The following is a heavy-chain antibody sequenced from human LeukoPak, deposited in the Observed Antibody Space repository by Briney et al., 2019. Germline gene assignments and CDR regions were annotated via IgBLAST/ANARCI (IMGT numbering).Heavy chain of an antibody. CDR3: ARGESPVAGDDAFDI. CDR2: FDPEDGET. D-gene: IGHD3-16*01. CDR1: GYTLTELS. J-gene: IGHJ3*02. Sequence: ASVKVSCKVSGYTLTELSMHWVRQAPGKGLEWMGGFDPEDGETIYAQKFQGRVTMTRNTSISTAYMELSSLRSEDTAVYYCARGESPVAGDDAFDIWGQGTMVTVSS. V-gene: IGHV1-24*01.